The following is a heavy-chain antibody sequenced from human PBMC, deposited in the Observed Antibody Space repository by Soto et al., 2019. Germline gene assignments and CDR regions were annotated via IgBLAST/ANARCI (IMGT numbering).Heavy chain of an antibody. CDR2: IVPGFGPA. CDR3: VREDDTTGAYSWFDP. CDR1: GGTLSTYT. D-gene: IGHD3-22*01. Sequence: SVNVSCKASGGTLSTYTINWVRQAPGQGLELVGGIVPGFGPANIARNFQGRVTITADASTSTTYMELSSLKSGDTAVYFCVREDDTTGAYSWFDPWGQGTLVTVPQ. V-gene: IGHV1-69*13. J-gene: IGHJ5*02.